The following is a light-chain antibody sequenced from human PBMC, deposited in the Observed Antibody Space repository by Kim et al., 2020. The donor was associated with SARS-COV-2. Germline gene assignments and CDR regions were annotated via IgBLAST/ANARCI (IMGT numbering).Light chain of an antibody. CDR3: QQYYTWSALT. J-gene: IGKJ4*01. CDR2: DAS. V-gene: IGKV3D-15*01. Sequence: EIVTTQSPATLSVSPGERATLSCRASLSVRSSLAWYQQKPGQAPRLLIYDASIRAAGVPARFTGSGSGTEFTLTISSLQSEDFAIYFCQQYYTWSALTFGGGTKVDIK. CDR1: LSVRSS.